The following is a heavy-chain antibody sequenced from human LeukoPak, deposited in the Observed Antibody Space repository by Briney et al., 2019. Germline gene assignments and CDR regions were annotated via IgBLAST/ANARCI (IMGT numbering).Heavy chain of an antibody. V-gene: IGHV1-69*13. CDR2: IIPIFTTA. CDR3: ARVRIRDGYNIFVGAFDI. Sequence: ASVKVSCKASGGTFSNYPISWVRQAPGQGLAWMGGIIPIFTTADYAQKFQGRVTITADESTSTAYMELSSLISEDTAVCYCARVRIRDGYNIFVGAFDIWGQGTMVTVSS. CDR1: GGTFSNYP. D-gene: IGHD5-24*01. J-gene: IGHJ3*02.